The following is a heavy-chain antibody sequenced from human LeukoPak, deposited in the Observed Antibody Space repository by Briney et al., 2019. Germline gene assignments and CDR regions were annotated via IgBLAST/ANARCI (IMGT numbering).Heavy chain of an antibody. V-gene: IGHV3-23*01. Sequence: GGSLRLSCAPSRFTFSSYALSWVRPAPGKGLEWVSAISGSGGSTYYADSPKGRFTISRDNSKNTLYLQMNSLRAEDTAVYYCAKDPGYDFWSGYKDSWFDPWGQGTLVTVSS. CDR2: ISGSGGST. J-gene: IGHJ5*02. CDR1: RFTFSSYA. D-gene: IGHD3-3*01. CDR3: AKDPGYDFWSGYKDSWFDP.